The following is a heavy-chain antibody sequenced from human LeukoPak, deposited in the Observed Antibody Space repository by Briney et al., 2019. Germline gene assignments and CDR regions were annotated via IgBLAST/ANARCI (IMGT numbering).Heavy chain of an antibody. D-gene: IGHD6-13*01. V-gene: IGHV1-18*01. Sequence: GSVQVSCKASGCTFTSYGISWLRQAPGQGLEGMGGISAYSGSTNYAQKLQGRVIMTTDRSTSTAYMELRSLRSDDTAVYYCARDGGGYSSSWYELDWFDPWGQGTLVTVSS. CDR1: GCTFTSYG. CDR2: ISAYSGST. CDR3: ARDGGGYSSSWYELDWFDP. J-gene: IGHJ5*02.